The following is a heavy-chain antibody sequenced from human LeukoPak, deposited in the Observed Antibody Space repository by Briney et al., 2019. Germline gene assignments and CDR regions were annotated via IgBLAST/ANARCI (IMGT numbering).Heavy chain of an antibody. D-gene: IGHD3-10*01. Sequence: SETLSLTCTVSGGSISSGDYYWSWIRQPSGKGLEWIGYIYYSGSTYYNPSLKSRVTISVDTSKNQFSLKLSSVTAADTAVYYCARYDYYGSGNFDPWGQGTLVTVSS. CDR1: GGSISSGDYY. CDR2: IYYSGST. CDR3: ARYDYYGSGNFDP. J-gene: IGHJ5*02. V-gene: IGHV4-30-4*01.